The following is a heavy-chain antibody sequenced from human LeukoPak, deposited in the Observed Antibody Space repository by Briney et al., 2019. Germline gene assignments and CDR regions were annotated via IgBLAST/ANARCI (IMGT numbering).Heavy chain of an antibody. CDR1: GDSISGGSKY. CDR3: ARSGIAQQLVY. CDR2: IHTGGTT. J-gene: IGHJ4*02. Sequence: PSETLSLTCTVSGDSISGGSKYWTWIRQPAGKGLEWIGRIHTGGTTNYKPSLKSRVTISVDTSKNQFSLKLSSVTAADTAVYYCARSGIAQQLVYWGQGTLVTVSS. D-gene: IGHD6-13*01. V-gene: IGHV4-61*02.